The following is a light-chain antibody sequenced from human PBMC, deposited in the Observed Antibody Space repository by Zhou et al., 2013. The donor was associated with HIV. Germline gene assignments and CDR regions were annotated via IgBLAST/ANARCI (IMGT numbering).Light chain of an antibody. V-gene: IGKV1-33*01. CDR2: AAS. Sequence: DIQLTQSPSSLSASVGDRVIITCQTSQAINKYLNWYQHKPGRAPKLLVYAASKLDTGIPSRFSGSRSGTNFTFTITSLQPEDFATYYCQQRENVPYSFGQGTKVEIK. CDR1: QAINKY. J-gene: IGKJ2*03. CDR3: QQRENVPYS.